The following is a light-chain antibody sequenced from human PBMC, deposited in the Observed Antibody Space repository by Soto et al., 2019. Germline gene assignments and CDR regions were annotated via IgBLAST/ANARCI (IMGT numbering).Light chain of an antibody. CDR2: DAS. Sequence: IVLTQSPGTLSLSPGERATLSGRASQSVSSYLAWYQHKPGQAPRLLIYDASNRATGIPARFSGSGSGTDLTLTISSLEPEDFAVYYCQQRSEFGQGTKVDIK. CDR1: QSVSSY. V-gene: IGKV3-11*01. CDR3: QQRSE. J-gene: IGKJ1*01.